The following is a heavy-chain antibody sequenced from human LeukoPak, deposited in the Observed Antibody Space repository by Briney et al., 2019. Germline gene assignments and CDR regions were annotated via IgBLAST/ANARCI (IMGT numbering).Heavy chain of an antibody. V-gene: IGHV4-39*07. CDR2: IYYSGST. CDR1: GGSISSSSYY. J-gene: IGHJ4*02. D-gene: IGHD3-9*01. CDR3: ARDSQLTGYYEPSLFDY. Sequence: PSETLSLTCTVSGGSISSSSYYWGWIRQPPGKGLEWIGSIYYSGSTYYNPSLKSRVTISVDTSKNQFSLKLSSVTAADTAVYYCARDSQLTGYYEPSLFDYWGQGTLVTVSS.